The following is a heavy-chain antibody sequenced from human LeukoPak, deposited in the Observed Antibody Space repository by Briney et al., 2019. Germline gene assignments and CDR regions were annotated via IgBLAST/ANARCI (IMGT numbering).Heavy chain of an antibody. CDR2: LSYDGNDK. CDR1: GFTLSNYG. D-gene: IGHD6-19*01. Sequence: GGSLRLSCAASGFTLSNYGKDRGRPGPGKGLEGVAGLSYDGNDKYHADSVKGRFTISRDNSKNTLNLQMNSLRTEDTAVYYCAKVPTNSPGIAVAGPDNWGQGTLVTVSS. CDR3: AKVPTNSPGIAVAGPDN. V-gene: IGHV3-30*18. J-gene: IGHJ4*02.